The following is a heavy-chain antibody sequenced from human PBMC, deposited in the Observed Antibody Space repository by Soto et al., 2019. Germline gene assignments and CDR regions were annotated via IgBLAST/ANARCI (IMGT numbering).Heavy chain of an antibody. D-gene: IGHD5-18*01. CDR3: ARESEYSYGPDDDFDI. J-gene: IGHJ3*02. V-gene: IGHV3-21*01. Sequence: GGSLRLSCAASGFTFSSYSMNWVRQAPGKGLEWVSSISSSSSYIYYADSVKGRFTISRDDAKNSLYLQMNSLRAEDTAVYYCARESEYSYGPDDDFDIWGQGTMVTVS. CDR1: GFTFSSYS. CDR2: ISSSSSYI.